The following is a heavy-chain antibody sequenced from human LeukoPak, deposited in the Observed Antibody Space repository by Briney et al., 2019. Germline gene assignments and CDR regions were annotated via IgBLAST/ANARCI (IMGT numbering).Heavy chain of an antibody. D-gene: IGHD4-17*01. CDR3: ARVPDYGDRLGEDLDY. CDR2: ISAYNGNT. Sequence: ASVKVSCKASGYTFTSYGISWVRQAPGQGLEWMGWISAYNGNTNYAQKLQGRVTMTTDTSTSTAYMELRSLRSDDTAVYYCARVPDYGDRLGEDLDYWGQGTLVTVSS. J-gene: IGHJ4*02. V-gene: IGHV1-18*01. CDR1: GYTFTSYG.